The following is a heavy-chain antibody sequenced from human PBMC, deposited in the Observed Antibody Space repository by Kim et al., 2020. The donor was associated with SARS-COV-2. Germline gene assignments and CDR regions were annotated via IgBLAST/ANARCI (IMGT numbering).Heavy chain of an antibody. J-gene: IGHJ5*02. D-gene: IGHD3-3*01. CDR3: ARERGYYDFWSGSQRKNWFDP. CDR1: GFTFSDYY. V-gene: IGHV3-11*01. Sequence: GGSLRLSCAASGFTFSDYYMSWIRQAPGKGLEWVSYISSSGSTIYYADSVKGRFTISRDNAKNSLYLQMNSLRAEDTAVYYCARERGYYDFWSGSQRKNWFDPWGQGTLVTVSS. CDR2: ISSSGSTI.